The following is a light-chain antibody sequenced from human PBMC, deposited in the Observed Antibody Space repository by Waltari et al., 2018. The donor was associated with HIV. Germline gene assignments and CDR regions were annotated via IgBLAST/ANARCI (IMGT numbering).Light chain of an antibody. CDR2: AAS. CDR1: QGIRND. V-gene: IGKV1-17*01. CDR3: FQHNDYPFT. J-gene: IGKJ2*01. Sequence: DIQMTQSPSSLYASVGERVTITCRASQGIRNDFSWYQQKPGTAPKRLIYAASTLQSGVPSRFSGSGSGTEFTLTISSLQPEDFATYYCFQHNDYPFTFGQGTKLDI.